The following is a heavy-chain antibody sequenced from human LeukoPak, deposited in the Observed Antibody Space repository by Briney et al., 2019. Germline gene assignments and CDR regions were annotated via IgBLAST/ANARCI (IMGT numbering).Heavy chain of an antibody. Sequence: SVKVSCKASGGTFSNYAINWVRQAPGQGLEWMGRITPILGLTNYAQKFQGRVTITADKSTSTGYLDVTGLRSDDTAVYYCARGRGSRTGYNGDYLDYWGQGTLVTVSS. D-gene: IGHD5-24*01. V-gene: IGHV1-69*04. J-gene: IGHJ4*02. CDR3: ARGRGSRTGYNGDYLDY. CDR1: GGTFSNYA. CDR2: ITPILGLT.